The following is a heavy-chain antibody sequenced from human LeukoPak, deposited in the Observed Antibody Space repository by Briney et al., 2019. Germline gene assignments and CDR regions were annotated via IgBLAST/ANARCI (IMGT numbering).Heavy chain of an antibody. Sequence: GGSLRLSCAASGFTFSDYYMSWIRQAPGKGLEWVSYISSSGSTIYYADSVKGRFTISRDNAKNSLYLQMNSLRAEDTAVYYCARDQPLGYCSSTSCWGPFWFDPWGQGTLVTVSS. CDR2: ISSSGSTI. J-gene: IGHJ5*02. CDR3: ARDQPLGYCSSTSCWGPFWFDP. D-gene: IGHD2-2*01. CDR1: GFTFSDYY. V-gene: IGHV3-11*04.